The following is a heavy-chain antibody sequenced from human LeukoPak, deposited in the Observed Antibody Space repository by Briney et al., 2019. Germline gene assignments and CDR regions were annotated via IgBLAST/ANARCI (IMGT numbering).Heavy chain of an antibody. D-gene: IGHD6-6*01. CDR3: ARASSIAARLLSY. CDR1: GFTFSSYS. CDR2: ISTSSSYI. V-gene: IGHV3-21*01. J-gene: IGHJ4*02. Sequence: PGGSLRLSCAASGFTFSSYSMNWVRQAPGKGLEWVSSISTSSSYIYYADSVKGRFTITRDNAKNSLYLKMNSLRAEDTAVYYCARASSIAARLLSYWGQGTLVTVSS.